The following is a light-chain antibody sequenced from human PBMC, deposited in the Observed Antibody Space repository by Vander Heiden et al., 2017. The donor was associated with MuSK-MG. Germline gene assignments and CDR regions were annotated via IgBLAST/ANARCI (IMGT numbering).Light chain of an antibody. CDR3: QQYYSTPWT. CDR2: WAS. V-gene: IGKV4-1*01. CDR1: QSVLYSSNNKNY. Sequence: ASLGERATINCKSSQSVLYSSNNKNYLAWYQQKPGQPPKLLIYWASTRESGVPDRFSGSGSGTDFTLTISSLQAEDVAVYYGQQYYSTPWTFGQGTKVEIK. J-gene: IGKJ1*01.